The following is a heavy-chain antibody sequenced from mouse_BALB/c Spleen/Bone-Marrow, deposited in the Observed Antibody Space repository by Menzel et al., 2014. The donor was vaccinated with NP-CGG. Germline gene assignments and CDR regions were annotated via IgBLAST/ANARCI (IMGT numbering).Heavy chain of an antibody. D-gene: IGHD2-14*01. CDR1: GYTFSSFW. CDR3: ARGDRYDVRSDY. V-gene: IGHV1-9*01. J-gene: IGHJ2*01. Sequence: VQLQQSGAELMKPGASVKISCKATGYTFSSFWIEWVKQRPGHGLEWIGEILPGSDSTNYNEKFKGKATFTADTSSNTAYMQLSSLTSEDSAVYYCARGDRYDVRSDYWGQGTTLTVSS. CDR2: ILPGSDST.